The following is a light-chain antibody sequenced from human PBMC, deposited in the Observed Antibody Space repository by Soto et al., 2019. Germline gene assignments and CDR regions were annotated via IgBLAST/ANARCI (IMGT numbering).Light chain of an antibody. Sequence: QSVLTQPASVSGSPGQSITISCTGTSSDVGRYNFVSWYQQHPDKAPKLMIYEVRVRPSGVSIRFSGSKSANTASLTISGLQAEDEADYYCSSYTTTSTLRVFGGGTKLTVL. J-gene: IGLJ3*02. CDR2: EVR. CDR1: SSDVGRYNF. V-gene: IGLV2-14*01. CDR3: SSYTTTSTLRV.